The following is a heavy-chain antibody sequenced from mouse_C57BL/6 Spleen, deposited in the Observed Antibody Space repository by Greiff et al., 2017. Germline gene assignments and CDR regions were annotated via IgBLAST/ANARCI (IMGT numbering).Heavy chain of an antibody. D-gene: IGHD1-1*01. CDR1: GYTFTDYE. V-gene: IGHV1-15*01. CDR3: TRSTTVHYYAMVY. Sequence: QVQLQQSGAELVRPGASVTLSCKASGYTFTDYEMHWVKQTPVHGLEWIGAIDPETGGTAYNQKFKGKAILTADKSSSTAYMELRSLTSEDSAVYYCTRSTTVHYYAMVYWGQGTSVTVSS. CDR2: IDPETGGT. J-gene: IGHJ4*01.